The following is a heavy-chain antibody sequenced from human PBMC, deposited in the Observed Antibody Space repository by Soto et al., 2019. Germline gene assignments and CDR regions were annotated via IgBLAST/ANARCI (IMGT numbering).Heavy chain of an antibody. CDR3: ARAGGTVTTARPNYYYYMDV. D-gene: IGHD4-17*01. CDR1: GGSFSGYY. V-gene: IGHV4-34*01. CDR2: INHSGST. Sequence: SETLSLTCAVYGGSFSGYYWSWIRQPPGKGLEWIGEINHSGSTNYNPSLKSRVTISVDTSKNQFSLKLSSVTAADTAVYYCARAGGTVTTARPNYYYYMDVWGKGTTVTVSS. J-gene: IGHJ6*03.